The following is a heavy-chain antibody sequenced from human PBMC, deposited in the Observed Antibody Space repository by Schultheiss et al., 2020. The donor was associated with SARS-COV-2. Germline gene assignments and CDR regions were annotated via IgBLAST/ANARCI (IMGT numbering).Heavy chain of an antibody. CDR3: ARERRELVRFLEWVGDAFDI. D-gene: IGHD3-3*01. CDR1: GFTFSSYG. V-gene: IGHV3-21*01. J-gene: IGHJ3*02. Sequence: GGSLRLSCAASGFTFSSYGMSWVRQAPGKGLEWVSSISSSSSYIYYADSVKGRFTISRDNAKNSLYLQMNSLRAEDTAVYYCARERRELVRFLEWVGDAFDIWGQGTMVTVSS. CDR2: ISSSSSYI.